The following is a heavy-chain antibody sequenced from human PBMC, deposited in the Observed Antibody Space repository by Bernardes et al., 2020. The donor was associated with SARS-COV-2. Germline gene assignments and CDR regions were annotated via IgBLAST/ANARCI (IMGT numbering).Heavy chain of an antibody. Sequence: SETLSLTCTVSGGSISSYYWSWIRQPPGKGLEWIGYIYYSGSTNYNPSLKSRVTISVDTSKNQFSLKLSSVTAADTAVYYCASTYYGSGSPFDYWGQGTLVTVSS. D-gene: IGHD3-10*01. V-gene: IGHV4-59*08. CDR3: ASTYYGSGSPFDY. CDR1: GGSISSYY. CDR2: IYYSGST. J-gene: IGHJ4*02.